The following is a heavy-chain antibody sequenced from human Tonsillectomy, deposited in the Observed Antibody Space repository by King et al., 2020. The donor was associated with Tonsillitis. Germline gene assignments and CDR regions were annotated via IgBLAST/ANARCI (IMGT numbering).Heavy chain of an antibody. V-gene: IGHV3-23*04. CDR1: GFTFSIPA. D-gene: IGHD2-2*01. Sequence: VQLVESGGGLVQPGGSLRLSCAASGFTFSIPAMSWVRQAPGKGLEWVSTISGINTGTYYADSVKGRFTISSDNSENTPYLQMSSLRAEDTAVYYCAKELWDCSSTSCPSYWYFDLWGRGTLVTVSS. CDR2: ISGINTGT. CDR3: AKELWDCSSTSCPSYWYFDL. J-gene: IGHJ2*01.